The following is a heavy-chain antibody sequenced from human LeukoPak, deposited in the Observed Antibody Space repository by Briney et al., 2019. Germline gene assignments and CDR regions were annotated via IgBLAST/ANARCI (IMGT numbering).Heavy chain of an antibody. CDR1: GGSISSGGSY. V-gene: IGHV4-31*03. J-gene: IGHJ4*02. CDR2: IYYSGST. D-gene: IGHD2/OR15-2a*01. CDR3: ARDSTTEFDS. Sequence: SETLSLTCTVAGGSISSGGSYWTWIRQHPGKGLEWIGYIYYSGSTYYNPSLKSRVTMSIDTSKNQFSLRLSSATAADTAVYYCARDSTTEFDSWGQGTLVTVSS.